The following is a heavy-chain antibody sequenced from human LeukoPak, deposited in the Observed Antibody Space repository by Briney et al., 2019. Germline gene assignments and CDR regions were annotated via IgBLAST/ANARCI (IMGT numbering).Heavy chain of an antibody. V-gene: IGHV3-30*02. CDR1: GFTFSSYG. J-gene: IGHJ4*02. CDR2: IRYDGSNK. D-gene: IGHD4-17*01. Sequence: GRSLRLSCAASGFTFSSYGMHWVRQAPGKGLEWVAFIRYDGSNKYYADSVKGRFTISRDNSKNTLYLQMNSLRAEDTAVYYCAKDGHGDFQLPFDYWGQGTLVTVSS. CDR3: AKDGHGDFQLPFDY.